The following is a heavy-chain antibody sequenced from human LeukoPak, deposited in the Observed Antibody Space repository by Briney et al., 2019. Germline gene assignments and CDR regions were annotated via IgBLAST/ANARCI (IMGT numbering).Heavy chain of an antibody. CDR2: FYISGGT. J-gene: IGHJ3*02. CDR3: ASLGGFAI. CDR1: GDSISSGSYY. Sequence: SETLSLTCTVSGDSISSGSYYWNWTRQPAGKGLEWIGRFYISGGTNYNPSLKSRVTISVDTSKNQFSLKLTSVTAADTAVYYCASLGGFAIWGQGTVVTVSS. V-gene: IGHV4-61*02.